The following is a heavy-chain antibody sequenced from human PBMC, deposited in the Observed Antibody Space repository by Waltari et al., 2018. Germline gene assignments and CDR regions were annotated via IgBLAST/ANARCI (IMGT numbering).Heavy chain of an antibody. CDR2: IIPIFGTA. Sequence: QVQLVQSGAEVKKPGSSVKVSCKASGGTFSSYAISWVRQAPGPGLEWMGGIIPIFGTANYAQKFQGRFTITADESTSTAYMELSSLRSEDMAVYYCAREGLCGSSGCQPGFYYYYYGMDVWGQGTTVTVSS. V-gene: IGHV1-69*01. CDR1: GGTFSSYA. CDR3: AREGLCGSSGCQPGFYYYYYGMDV. J-gene: IGHJ6*02. D-gene: IGHD6-19*01.